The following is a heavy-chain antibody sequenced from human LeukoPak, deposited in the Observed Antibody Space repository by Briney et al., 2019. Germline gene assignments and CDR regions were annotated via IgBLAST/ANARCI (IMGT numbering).Heavy chain of an antibody. V-gene: IGHV1-2*02. CDR2: INPNSGGT. D-gene: IGHD6-19*01. Sequence: ASVKVSCKASGYTFTGYYMHWVRQAPGQGLEWMGWINPNSGGTNYAQKFQGRVTMTTDTSTSTAYMELRSLRSDDTAVYYCARDKEGSDWYPLFDYWGQGTLVTVSS. CDR1: GYTFTGYY. J-gene: IGHJ4*02. CDR3: ARDKEGSDWYPLFDY.